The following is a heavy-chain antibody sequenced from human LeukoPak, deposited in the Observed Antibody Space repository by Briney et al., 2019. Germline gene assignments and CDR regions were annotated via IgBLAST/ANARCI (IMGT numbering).Heavy chain of an antibody. CDR2: ISYDGSNK. CDR3: ARKGDGYNSIDY. J-gene: IGHJ4*02. D-gene: IGHD5-24*01. CDR1: GFTFSSYG. Sequence: GGSLRLSCAASGFTFSSYGMHWVRQAPGKGLEWVSVISYDGSNKYYADSVKGRFTISRDNSKNTLYLQMNSLRAEDTAVYYCARKGDGYNSIDYWGQGTLVTVS. V-gene: IGHV3-30*03.